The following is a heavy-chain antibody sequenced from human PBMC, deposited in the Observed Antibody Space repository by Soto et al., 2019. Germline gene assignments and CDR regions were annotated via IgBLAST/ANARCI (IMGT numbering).Heavy chain of an antibody. CDR2: IYYSGST. V-gene: IGHV4-31*03. J-gene: IGHJ6*02. D-gene: IGHD3-16*01. Sequence: PSETLSLTCTVSGGSISSGGYYWSWIRQHPGKGLEWIGYIYYSGSTYYNPSLKSRVTISVDTSKNQFSLKLSSVTAADTAVYYCAREGGSPRVHYYYGMDVWGQGTTVTSP. CDR1: GGSISSGGYY. CDR3: AREGGSPRVHYYYGMDV.